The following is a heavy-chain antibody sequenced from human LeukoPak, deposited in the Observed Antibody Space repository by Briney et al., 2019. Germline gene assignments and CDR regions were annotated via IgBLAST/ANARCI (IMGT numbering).Heavy chain of an antibody. CDR1: GFTFSNYA. Sequence: GRSLRLSCAPSGFTFSNYAMQCVRQAPGKVLEWVAVISNYGGNTYYADSVKGRFTISRDNSKNTLYLQLNSLRAEDTSVYYCARDSTYYYASGSSGPHYFDYWGQGTLVTVSS. CDR3: ARDSTYYYASGSSGPHYFDY. CDR2: ISNYGGNT. J-gene: IGHJ4*02. V-gene: IGHV3-30*01. D-gene: IGHD3-10*01.